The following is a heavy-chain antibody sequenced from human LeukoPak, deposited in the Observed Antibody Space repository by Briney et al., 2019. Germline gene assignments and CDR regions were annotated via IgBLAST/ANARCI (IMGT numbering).Heavy chain of an antibody. J-gene: IGHJ4*02. CDR2: INPSGGST. CDR3: AKGLLLWFGEGNYFDY. V-gene: IGHV1-46*01. Sequence: ASVKVSCKASGGTFSSYTITWVRQAPGQGLEWMGIINPSGGSTSYAQKFQGRVTMTRDTSTSTVYMELSSLRSEDTAVYYCAKGLLLWFGEGNYFDYWGQGTLVTVSS. D-gene: IGHD3-10*01. CDR1: GGTFSSYT.